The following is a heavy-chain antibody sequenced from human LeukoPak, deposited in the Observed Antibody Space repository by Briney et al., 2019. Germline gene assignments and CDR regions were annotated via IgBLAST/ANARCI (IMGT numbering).Heavy chain of an antibody. J-gene: IGHJ4*02. Sequence: SETLSLTCAVYGGSFSGYYWSWIRQPPGKGLEWIGEINHSGSTNYNPSLKSRVTISVDTSKNQFSLKLSSVTAADTAVYYCARTPDYGDYAYQFDYWGQGTLVTVSS. D-gene: IGHD4-17*01. V-gene: IGHV4-34*01. CDR1: GGSFSGYY. CDR2: INHSGST. CDR3: ARTPDYGDYAYQFDY.